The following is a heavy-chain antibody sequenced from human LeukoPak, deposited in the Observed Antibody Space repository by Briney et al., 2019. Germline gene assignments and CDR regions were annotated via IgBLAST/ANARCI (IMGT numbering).Heavy chain of an antibody. D-gene: IGHD6-13*01. CDR2: ISGSGGST. V-gene: IGHV3-23*01. CDR1: GFTFSSYA. J-gene: IGHJ4*02. Sequence: GGSMRLSCAASGFTFSSYAMSWVRQAPGKGLEWVSAISGSGGSTYYADSVKGRFTISRDNSKHTLYLQMNSLRAEDTAVYYCAKDRRIAAAGTPADYWGQGTLVTVSS. CDR3: AKDRRIAAAGTPADY.